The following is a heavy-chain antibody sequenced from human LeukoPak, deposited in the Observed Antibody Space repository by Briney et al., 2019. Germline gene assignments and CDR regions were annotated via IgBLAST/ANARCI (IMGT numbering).Heavy chain of an antibody. CDR1: GYTLTELS. J-gene: IGHJ4*02. CDR3: ATAFRYCSSTSCYTEFLGSYFDY. V-gene: IGHV1-24*01. D-gene: IGHD2-2*02. CDR2: FDPEDGDT. Sequence: ASVKVSCKVSGYTLTELSMHWVRQAPGKGLEWMGGFDPEDGDTIYAQKFQGRVTMTEDTSTDTAYMELSSLRSEDTAVYYCATAFRYCSSTSCYTEFLGSYFDYWGQGTLVTVSS.